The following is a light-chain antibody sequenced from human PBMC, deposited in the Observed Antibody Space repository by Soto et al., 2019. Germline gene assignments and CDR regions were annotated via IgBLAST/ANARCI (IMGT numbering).Light chain of an antibody. CDR1: SSDVGGYNS. J-gene: IGLJ3*02. V-gene: IGLV2-8*01. CDR2: DVS. CDR3: SSYGGSNNLV. Sequence: QSALTQPPSASGSPGQSVTISCTGTSSDVGGYNSVSWYQQHPGKAPKLMIYDVSKRPSGVPDRFSGSKSGNTASLTVSGPQAEDEADYYCSSYGGSNNLVFGGGTKVTVL.